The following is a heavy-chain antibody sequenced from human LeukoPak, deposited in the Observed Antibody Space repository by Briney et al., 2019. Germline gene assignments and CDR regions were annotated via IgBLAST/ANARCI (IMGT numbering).Heavy chain of an antibody. CDR3: AKSGIVGATDY. V-gene: IGHV3-7*03. D-gene: IGHD1-26*01. J-gene: IGHJ4*02. Sequence: PGGSLRLSCAASGFTFSSYWMSWVRQAPGKGLEWVANIKQDGSEKYYVDSVKGRFTISRDNSKNTLYLQMNSLRAEDTAVYYCAKSGIVGATDYWGQGTLVTVSS. CDR2: IKQDGSEK. CDR1: GFTFSSYW.